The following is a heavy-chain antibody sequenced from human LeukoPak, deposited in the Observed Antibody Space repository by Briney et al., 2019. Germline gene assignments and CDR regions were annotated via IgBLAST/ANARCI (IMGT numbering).Heavy chain of an antibody. D-gene: IGHD4-23*01. CDR2: ISGGNGGT. CDR3: AKRNYAGYFDY. CDR1: GFTFSNYA. J-gene: IGHJ4*02. V-gene: IGHV3-23*01. Sequence: PGGSLRLSCAASGFTFSNYAMTWVRQAPGKGLEWVSGISGGNGGTDYADSVKGRFTISRDNSKNTLYLQMNSLRAEDTAVYYCAKRNYAGYFDYWGQGTLVTVSS.